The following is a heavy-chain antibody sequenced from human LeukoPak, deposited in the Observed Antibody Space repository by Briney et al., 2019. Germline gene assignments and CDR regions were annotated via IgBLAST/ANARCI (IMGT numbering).Heavy chain of an antibody. V-gene: IGHV3-74*01. J-gene: IGHJ5*01. D-gene: IGHD1-26*01. CDR2: INPAGNYG. CDR3: VRDWDHFDFDS. CDR1: GFTFSNYW. Sequence: GGSLRLSCAASGFTFSNYWIHWVRQAPGKGLVWVSRINPAGNYGNYADSVKGRFTISRENAKNTVYLQMNSLRAEDTALFYCVRDWDHFDFDSWGQGTLVTVSS.